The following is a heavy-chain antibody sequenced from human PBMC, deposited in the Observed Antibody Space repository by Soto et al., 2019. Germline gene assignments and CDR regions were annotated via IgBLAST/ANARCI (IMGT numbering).Heavy chain of an antibody. CDR3: ARENGDFDY. V-gene: IGHV1-8*01. CDR2: LTPNNGDT. J-gene: IGHJ4*02. D-gene: IGHD4-17*01. CDR1: GYTFTNYD. Sequence: QVPLVQSGAEVKKPGASVKVSCKAAGYTFTNYDINWVRQASGQGLEWMGWLTPNNGDTGIAQKFRGRLTMTRNTSISTAYMELSSLRSEDSAVYYCARENGDFDYWGQGSQVTVSS.